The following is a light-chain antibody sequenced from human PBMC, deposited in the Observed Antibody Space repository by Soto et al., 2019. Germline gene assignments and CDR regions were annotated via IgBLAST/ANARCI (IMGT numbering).Light chain of an antibody. CDR3: PLVTTCPRT. CDR2: EES. V-gene: IGKV1-9*01. J-gene: IGKJ4*01. Sequence: SPSFVSAYVGDRVTITCRPSQAVPNNMAWYQQKPGKPPKLLIYEESTLHSGVPSRFSGRKSGTQFTLTIDSLQPEDFATYCCPLVTTCPRTFGGATKV. CDR1: QAVPNN.